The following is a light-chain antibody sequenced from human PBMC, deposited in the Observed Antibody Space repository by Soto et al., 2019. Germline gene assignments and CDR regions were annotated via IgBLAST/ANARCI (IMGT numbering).Light chain of an antibody. CDR3: QQYYDWPRT. CDR2: GAS. CDR1: QSLGSD. V-gene: IGKV3-15*01. Sequence: EIVMTQSPGTLSLSPGDTATLSCRASQSLGSDLAWYQQKPGQAPRLLIFGASARPTGIPARISGSGSGTEFTLTISSLRSEDFAVYFCQQYYDWPRTFGQGTKVEI. J-gene: IGKJ1*01.